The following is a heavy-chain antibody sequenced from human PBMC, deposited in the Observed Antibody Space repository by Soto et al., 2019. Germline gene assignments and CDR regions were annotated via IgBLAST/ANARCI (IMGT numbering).Heavy chain of an antibody. CDR2: INLNSGDT. D-gene: IGHD6-19*01. J-gene: IGHJ4*02. V-gene: IGHV1-8*01. CDR1: GYTFTSYD. Sequence: QVQLVQSGAEVKKPGASVKVSCKASGYTFTSYDINWVPQAAGQGLEWMGWINLNSGDTDSAQKFQGRLTMTRDTSISTAYMELSSLTSEDTAVYYCARGRGWRDYWGQGTLVTVSS. CDR3: ARGRGWRDY.